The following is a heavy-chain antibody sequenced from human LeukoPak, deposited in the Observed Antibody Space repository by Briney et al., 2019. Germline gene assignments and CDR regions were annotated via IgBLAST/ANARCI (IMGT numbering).Heavy chain of an antibody. Sequence: GGSLRLSCAASGFTFSDYNMRWIRQAPGKGLEWVSSISSSSSYIYYADSVKGRFTISRDNAKNSLYLQMNSLRAEDTAVYYCARDEVDYYDSSGYLYYFDYWGQGTLVTVSS. D-gene: IGHD3-22*01. CDR1: GFTFSDYN. J-gene: IGHJ4*02. V-gene: IGHV3-21*01. CDR3: ARDEVDYYDSSGYLYYFDY. CDR2: ISSSSSYI.